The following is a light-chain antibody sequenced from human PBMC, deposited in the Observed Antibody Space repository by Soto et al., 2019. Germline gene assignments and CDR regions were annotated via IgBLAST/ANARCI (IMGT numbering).Light chain of an antibody. J-gene: IGKJ1*01. CDR3: QQYNDWPWT. V-gene: IGKV3-15*01. Sequence: EIEMTQSPATLSVSPGEGATLSCRASQSVSDKLAWYQHQPGQTHRLLIYDGSTRATGIPARFSGSGSGTDFTLTISSLQSEDFAVYYCQQYNDWPWTFGQGTKVEIK. CDR1: QSVSDK. CDR2: DGS.